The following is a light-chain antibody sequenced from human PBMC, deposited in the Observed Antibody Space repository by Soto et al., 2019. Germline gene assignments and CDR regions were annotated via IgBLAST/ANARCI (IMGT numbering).Light chain of an antibody. Sequence: VLHSSNNYNYLAWYQQRPGQSPKLLIYWAFTREFWVPDPDSGIRSRTDVSLSLSSLSAEDAGAYYFQQYHATPAPFSEGTKVDIK. CDR1: VLHSSNNYNY. V-gene: IGKV4-1*01. CDR3: QQYHATPAP. CDR2: WAF. J-gene: IGKJ1*01.